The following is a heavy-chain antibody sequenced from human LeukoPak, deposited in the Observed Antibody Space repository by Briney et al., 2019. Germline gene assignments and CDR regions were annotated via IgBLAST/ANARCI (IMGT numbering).Heavy chain of an antibody. CDR1: GGSFSGYY. CDR2: IYTSGST. CDR3: ARGAYYYDSSGYYWFDP. D-gene: IGHD3-22*01. Sequence: SETLSLTCAVYGGSFSGYYWSWIRQPAGKGLEWIGRIYTSGSTNYNPSLKGRVTMSVDTSKNQFSLKLSSVTAADTAVYYCARGAYYYDSSGYYWFDPWGQGTLVTVSS. J-gene: IGHJ5*02. V-gene: IGHV4-59*10.